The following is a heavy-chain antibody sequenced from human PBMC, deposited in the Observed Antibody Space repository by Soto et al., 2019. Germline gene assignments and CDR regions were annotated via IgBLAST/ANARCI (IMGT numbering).Heavy chain of an antibody. CDR2: ISWNSGGI. D-gene: IGHD3-9*01. J-gene: IGHJ4*02. CDR3: AKSPHDILIGSAFDY. CDR1: GFTFDDYA. V-gene: IGHV3-9*01. Sequence: GGSLRLPCAASGFTFDDYAMHWVRQGPGKGLEWVSGISWNSGGIGYADSVKGRFTISRDNAKNSLYLQMDRLRPEDTAFYYCAKSPHDILIGSAFDYWGQGTLVTVSS.